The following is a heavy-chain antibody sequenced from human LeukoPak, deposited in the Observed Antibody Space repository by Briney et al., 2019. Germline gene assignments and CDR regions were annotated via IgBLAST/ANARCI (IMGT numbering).Heavy chain of an antibody. Sequence: PSQTLSLTCTVSGGSISSGDYFGSWTRQPPGKGLEWIGYIYSSGSTNYSPSLKSRVTISEDTSKNQFSLKLSSVTAADTAVYYCARSAQPNAFDIWGQGTLVTVSS. CDR2: IYSSGST. V-gene: IGHV4-61*08. CDR3: ARSAQPNAFDI. D-gene: IGHD2-2*01. CDR1: GGSISSGDYF. J-gene: IGHJ3*02.